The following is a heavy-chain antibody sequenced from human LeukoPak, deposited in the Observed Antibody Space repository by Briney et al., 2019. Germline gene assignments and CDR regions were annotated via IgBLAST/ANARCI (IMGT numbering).Heavy chain of an antibody. CDR1: GFTFSGYW. D-gene: IGHD2-21*01. J-gene: IGHJ4*02. Sequence: PGGSLRLSCTASGFTFSGYWMSWARQAPGKGLEWVANIKQDGSEKYYADSVKGRFTISRDNAKNSLYLQMNSLRAEDTAVYYCASTMLWYFDYWGQGTLVTVSS. CDR3: ASTMLWYFDY. V-gene: IGHV3-7*01. CDR2: IKQDGSEK.